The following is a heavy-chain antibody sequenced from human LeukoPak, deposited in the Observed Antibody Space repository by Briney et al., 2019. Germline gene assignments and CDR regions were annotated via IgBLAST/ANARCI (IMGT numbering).Heavy chain of an antibody. CDR2: TYNRSKWYN. CDR1: GVSVSSNSSA. D-gene: IGHD3-3*01. CDR3: ARCFGSIDY. V-gene: IGHV6-1*01. J-gene: IGHJ4*02. Sequence: PSQTLSLTCASSGVSVSSNSSAWHWIRQSPSRVLEWLGRTYNRSKWYNDYAVSVKSRITINPDTSKNQFSLQLNSVTPEDTAVYYWARCFGSIDYWGQGTLVTVSS.